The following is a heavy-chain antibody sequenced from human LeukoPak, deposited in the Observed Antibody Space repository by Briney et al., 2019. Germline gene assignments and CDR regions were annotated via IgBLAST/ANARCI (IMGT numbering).Heavy chain of an antibody. CDR3: AAGLGYCSGGSCQGPGY. D-gene: IGHD2-15*01. CDR1: GFTFSSHL. CDR2: ISYDGSNK. Sequence: GGSLRLSCAASGFTFSSHLMHWVRQAPGKGLEWVAVISYDGSNKYYADSVKGRFTISRDNSKNTLYLQMNSLRAEDTAVYYCAAGLGYCSGGSCQGPGYWGQGTLVTVSS. V-gene: IGHV3-30-3*01. J-gene: IGHJ4*02.